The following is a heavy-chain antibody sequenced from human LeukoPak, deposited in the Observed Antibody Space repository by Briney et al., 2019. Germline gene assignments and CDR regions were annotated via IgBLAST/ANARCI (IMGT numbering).Heavy chain of an antibody. CDR2: IVGSGGST. CDR1: GITFSSYA. V-gene: IGHV3-23*01. J-gene: IGHJ4*02. Sequence: QPGGSLRLSCAASGITFSSYAMSWVRQAPGKGPEWVSAIVGSGGSTYYADSVKGRFTISRDNSKNTPYLQMNSLRAEDTAVYYCAKDAYQLLVEVDYWGQGTLVTVSS. CDR3: AKDAYQLLVEVDY. D-gene: IGHD2-2*01.